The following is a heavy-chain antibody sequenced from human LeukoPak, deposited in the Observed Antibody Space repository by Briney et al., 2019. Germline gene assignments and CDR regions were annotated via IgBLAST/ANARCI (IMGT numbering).Heavy chain of an antibody. J-gene: IGHJ4*02. CDR3: ARNYCDY. CDR2: ISGSGGST. V-gene: IGHV3-23*01. Sequence: PGGSLRLSCAASGFTFSTYAMSWVRQAPGKGLEWVSGISGSGGSTYYADSVKGRFTIFRDNSKNTLYLQMNNLRAEDTAVYYCARNYCDYWGQGTLVTVSS. CDR1: GFTFSTYA.